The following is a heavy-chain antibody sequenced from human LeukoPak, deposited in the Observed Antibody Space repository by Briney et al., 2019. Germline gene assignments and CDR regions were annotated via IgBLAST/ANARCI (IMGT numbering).Heavy chain of an antibody. CDR2: IYHSGST. J-gene: IGHJ6*03. V-gene: IGHV4-38-2*02. CDR3: ASLPDTAMAMCYMDV. Sequence: PSETLSLTCSVSGYSISSGYYWGWIRQPPGKGLEWIGSIYHSGSTYYNPSLKSRVTISVDTSKNQFSLKLSSVTAADTAVYYCASLPDTAMAMCYMDVWGKGTTVTVSS. D-gene: IGHD5-18*01. CDR1: GYSISSGYY.